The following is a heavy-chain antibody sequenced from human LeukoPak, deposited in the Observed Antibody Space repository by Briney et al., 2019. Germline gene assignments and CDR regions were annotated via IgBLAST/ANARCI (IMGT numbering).Heavy chain of an antibody. CDR2: ISGNNDNP. Sequence: WASVKVSCKASGYTFSNFGMNWVRQAPGQGLEWMGWISGNNDNPNYGQKFQGRFTLTTDSSTSTAYMELRNLRSDDTAVYYCARTPVTTDAFDIWGQGTMVTVSS. D-gene: IGHD4-17*01. J-gene: IGHJ3*02. CDR1: GYTFSNFG. V-gene: IGHV1-18*01. CDR3: ARTPVTTDAFDI.